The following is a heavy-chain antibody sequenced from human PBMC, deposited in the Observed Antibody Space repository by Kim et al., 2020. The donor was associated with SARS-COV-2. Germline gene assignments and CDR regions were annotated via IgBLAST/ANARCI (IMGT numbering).Heavy chain of an antibody. CDR3: AKDPNYYYYYYMDV. Sequence: GGSLRLSCAASGFTFSSYAMSWVRQAPGKGLEWVSAISGSGGSRYYADSVKGRFTISRDNSKNTLYLQMNSLRAEDTAVYYCAKDPNYYYYYYMDVWGKGTTVTVSS. J-gene: IGHJ6*03. V-gene: IGHV3-23*01. CDR2: ISGSGGSR. CDR1: GFTFSSYA.